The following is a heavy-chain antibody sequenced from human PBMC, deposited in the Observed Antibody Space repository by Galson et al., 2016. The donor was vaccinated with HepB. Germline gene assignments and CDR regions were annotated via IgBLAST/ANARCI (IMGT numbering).Heavy chain of an antibody. CDR2: ISTNSGRK. Sequence: SLRLSCAASGFTFGDYAMHWVRQGPGKGLEWVSGISTNSGRKGYADSVKGRFTISRDNARNSLYLQMNSLRNEDTALYYCAKEMSDVLAFLEGRQSVDLGAFNIWGQGTVVTVSS. J-gene: IGHJ3*02. CDR3: AKEMSDVLAFLEGRQSVDLGAFNI. CDR1: GFTFGDYA. V-gene: IGHV3-9*01. D-gene: IGHD3-3*02.